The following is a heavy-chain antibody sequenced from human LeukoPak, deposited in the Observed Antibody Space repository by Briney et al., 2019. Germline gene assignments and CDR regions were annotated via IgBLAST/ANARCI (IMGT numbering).Heavy chain of an antibody. CDR1: GFTFTSYT. D-gene: IGHD2-2*01. CDR3: ARGIEVVAAANNWFDP. J-gene: IGHJ5*02. CDR2: ISSSSSYI. Sequence: GGSLRLSCAASGFTFTSYTINWVRQAPGRGLEWVSSISSSSSYIYYADSVKGRFTISRDNAKNSLYLQMDSLRAEDTAMYYCARGIEVVAAANNWFDPWGQGTLVTVSS. V-gene: IGHV3-21*01.